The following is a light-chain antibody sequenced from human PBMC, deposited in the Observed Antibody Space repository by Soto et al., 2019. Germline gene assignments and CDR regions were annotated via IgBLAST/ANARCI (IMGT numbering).Light chain of an antibody. CDR1: QRVSSSY. V-gene: IGKV3-20*01. CDR3: QQYGSSPYT. CDR2: GAS. Sequence: EIVLTQSPGTLSLSPGERATLSCRASQRVSSSYLAWYQQKPGQAPRLLIYGASSRATGIPDRFSGSGSGTDFTLTISRLEPEDLAVYYWQQYGSSPYTFGQGTKLEIK. J-gene: IGKJ2*01.